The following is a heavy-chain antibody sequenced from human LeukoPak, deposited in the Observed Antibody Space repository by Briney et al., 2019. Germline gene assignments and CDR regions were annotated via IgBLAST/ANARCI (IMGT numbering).Heavy chain of an antibody. V-gene: IGHV1-2*02. J-gene: IGHJ5*02. CDR1: GYTFTAYY. Sequence: ASVKVSCKASGYTFTAYYMHWVRQAPGQGLEWMGWINPNSGGTNYAQKFQGRVTMTTDTSTSTAYMELRSLRSDDTAVYYCARAVYCSGGSCSSFDPWGQGTLVTVSS. D-gene: IGHD2-15*01. CDR3: ARAVYCSGGSCSSFDP. CDR2: INPNSGGT.